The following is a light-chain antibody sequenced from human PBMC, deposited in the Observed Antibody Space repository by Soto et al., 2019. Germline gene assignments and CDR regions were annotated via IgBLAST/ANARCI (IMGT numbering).Light chain of an antibody. Sequence: ITMSPATLSGPICYKVRINWWASQDFSNYLAWYQKKPGKAPKLLIYAASSLQSGVPSRFSGSGSGTDFTPTITSLQPEDFATYYCQQSYGTLIPFAQGTRLEI. V-gene: IGKV1-39*01. J-gene: IGKJ5*01. CDR2: AAS. CDR3: QQSYGTLIP. CDR1: QDFSNY.